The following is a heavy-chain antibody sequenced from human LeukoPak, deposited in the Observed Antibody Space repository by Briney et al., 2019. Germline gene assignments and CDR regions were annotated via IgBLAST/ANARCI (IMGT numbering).Heavy chain of an antibody. CDR3: ARSAGDCSSTRCWMFGLAVYYYYYMDV. Sequence: GGSLRLSCAASGFTFSSYWLTWVRQAPAKGQEWVGNIKRDGSEKYYVNSVNGRFTISRDNANNSLYLQMNSLRAEDTAVYYCARSAGDCSSTRCWMFGLAVYYYYYMDVWGKGTTVTVSS. CDR2: IKRDGSEK. J-gene: IGHJ6*03. V-gene: IGHV3-7*01. D-gene: IGHD2-2*01. CDR1: GFTFSSYW.